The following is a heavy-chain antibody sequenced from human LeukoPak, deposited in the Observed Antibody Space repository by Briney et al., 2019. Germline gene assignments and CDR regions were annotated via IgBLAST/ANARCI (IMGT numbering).Heavy chain of an antibody. CDR3: ARDSGYSYADDY. V-gene: IGHV3-48*02. Sequence: GGSLRLSCAASGFTFRSYAMQWVRQAPGKGLEWVSYITYNSGTIFYADSVKGRFTISRDNAKDSLYLQMSSLRDEDTAVYYCARDSGYSYADDYWGQGALVTVSS. J-gene: IGHJ4*02. CDR2: ITYNSGTI. D-gene: IGHD5-18*01. CDR1: GFTFRSYA.